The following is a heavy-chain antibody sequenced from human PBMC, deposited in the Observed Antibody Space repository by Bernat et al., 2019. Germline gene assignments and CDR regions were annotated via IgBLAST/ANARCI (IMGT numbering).Heavy chain of an antibody. D-gene: IGHD2-2*01. J-gene: IGHJ6*03. CDR3: ARGDIVVVPAARVYYYYMDV. V-gene: IGHV4-34*01. Sequence: QVQLQQWGAGLLKPSETLSLTCAVYGGSFSDYYWSWIRQPPGKGLEWIGEINHSGSTNYNPSLKSRVTISVDTSKNQFSLKLSSVTAADTAVYFCARGDIVVVPAARVYYYYMDVWGKGTTVTVS. CDR2: INHSGST. CDR1: GGSFSDYY.